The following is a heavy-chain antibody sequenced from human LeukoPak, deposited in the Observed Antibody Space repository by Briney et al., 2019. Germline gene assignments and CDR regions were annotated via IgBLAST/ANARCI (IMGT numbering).Heavy chain of an antibody. D-gene: IGHD6-19*01. CDR2: ISYSGANS. CDR3: VKNGALAVDYFHH. V-gene: IGHV3-23*01. Sequence: GGSLRLSCAASGFTFSGSAMSWVRQAPGEGLEWVSLISYSGANSYYTDSVRGRFTISRDNSKDTVYLQMNSLRAEDTAVYWCVKNGALAVDYFHHWGPGPLVTVSS. J-gene: IGHJ1*01. CDR1: GFTFSGSA.